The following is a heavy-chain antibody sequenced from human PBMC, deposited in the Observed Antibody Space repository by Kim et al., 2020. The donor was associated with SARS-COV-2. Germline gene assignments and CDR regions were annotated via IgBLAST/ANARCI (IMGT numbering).Heavy chain of an antibody. D-gene: IGHD3-22*01. CDR2: IKHDGSEK. CDR3: AIKNYYYDSSNYGCFGP. J-gene: IGHJ5*02. V-gene: IGHV3-7*03. CDR1: GITFSNYW. Sequence: GGSLRLSCAAPGITFSNYWMSWVRQAPGKGLQWVANIKHDGSEKFYVDSVEGRFTISRDNAKSSVYLQLNSLRVEDTAIYYCAIKNYYYDSSNYGCFGPWGQGTLVTVAS.